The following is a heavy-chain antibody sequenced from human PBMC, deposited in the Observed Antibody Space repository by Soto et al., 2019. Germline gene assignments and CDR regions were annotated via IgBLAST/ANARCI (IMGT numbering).Heavy chain of an antibody. D-gene: IGHD3-16*01. CDR1: GYNLIRYC. CDR3: ARGGYYDNSWGKLSHYGLDV. V-gene: IGHV1-18*01. CDR2: ISPYNDYT. Sequence: QVQLSQSANEVKKPGASVRVSCKAAGYNLIRYCIAWVRQAPGQGLEWMGWISPYNDYTVYAQKFQGRVSMTADTSTRTVYMNLRGLKSDDTAVYYCARGGYYDNSWGKLSHYGLDVWGQGTSVSVSS. J-gene: IGHJ6*02.